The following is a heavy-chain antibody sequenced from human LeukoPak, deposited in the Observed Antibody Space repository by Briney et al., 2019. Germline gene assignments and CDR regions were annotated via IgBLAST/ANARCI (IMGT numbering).Heavy chain of an antibody. V-gene: IGHV4-34*01. CDR1: GGSFSGYY. J-gene: IGHJ5*02. CDR3: ARGRNGYYYGSGSYYP. CDR2: INHSGST. Sequence: PSETLSLTCAVYGGSFSGYYWSWIRQPPGKGLEWIGEINHSGSTNYNPSLKSRVTISVDTSKNQFSLKLGSVTAADTAVYYCARGRNGYYYGSGSYYPWGQGTLVTVSS. D-gene: IGHD3-10*01.